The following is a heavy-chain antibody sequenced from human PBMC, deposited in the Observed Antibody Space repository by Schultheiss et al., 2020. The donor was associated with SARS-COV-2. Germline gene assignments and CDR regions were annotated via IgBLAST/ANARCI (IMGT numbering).Heavy chain of an antibody. CDR1: GGSISSSSYY. J-gene: IGHJ4*02. D-gene: IGHD6-19*01. Sequence: SETLSLTCTVSGGSISSSSYYWGWIRQPPGKGLEWIGEINHSGSTNYNPSLKSRVTISVDTSKNQFSLKLSSVTAADTAVYYCARDRRGSGWYYDNYWGQGTLVTVSS. CDR2: INHSGST. V-gene: IGHV4-39*07. CDR3: ARDRRGSGWYYDNY.